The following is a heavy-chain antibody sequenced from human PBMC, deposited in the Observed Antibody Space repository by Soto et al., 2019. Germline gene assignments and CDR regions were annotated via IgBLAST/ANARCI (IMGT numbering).Heavy chain of an antibody. CDR1: GGSFSGYY. V-gene: IGHV4-34*01. Sequence: SETLSLTCAVYGGSFSGYYWSWIRQPPGKGLEWIWEINHSGSTNYNPSLKIRVTISVDTSKNQFPLKLSSVTAAETAVYYCARDRIGLGSSCRYYYYGMDVLGQGTTVTVS. CDR3: ARDRIGLGSSCRYYYYGMDV. CDR2: INHSGST. D-gene: IGHD6-13*01. J-gene: IGHJ6*02.